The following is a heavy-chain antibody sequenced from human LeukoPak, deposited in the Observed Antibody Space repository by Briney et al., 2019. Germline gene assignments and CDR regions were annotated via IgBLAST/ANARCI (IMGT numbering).Heavy chain of an antibody. V-gene: IGHV3-30*19. D-gene: IGHD3-10*01. Sequence: GGSLRLSCAASGFSFSSYGMHWVRQAPGKGLEWVALISYDKSNKYYADSVKGRFTISRDNSKNTLFVQMNSLRTEDTAVYYCARVGSYGMDVWGQGTTVTVSS. J-gene: IGHJ6*02. CDR3: ARVGSYGMDV. CDR1: GFSFSSYG. CDR2: ISYDKSNK.